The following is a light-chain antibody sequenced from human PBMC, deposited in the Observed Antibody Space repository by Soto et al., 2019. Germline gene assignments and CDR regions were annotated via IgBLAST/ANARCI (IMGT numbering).Light chain of an antibody. Sequence: QSALTQPPSASGSPGQSVTISCTGTSSDVGGYNFVSWYQQHPGKAPKLMIYEVNKRPSGVPDRFSGSKFGNTASLTVSGLQAEDEADYYCSSYAAINTLIFGGGTKLTVL. CDR2: EVN. J-gene: IGLJ2*01. V-gene: IGLV2-8*01. CDR1: SSDVGGYNF. CDR3: SSYAAINTLI.